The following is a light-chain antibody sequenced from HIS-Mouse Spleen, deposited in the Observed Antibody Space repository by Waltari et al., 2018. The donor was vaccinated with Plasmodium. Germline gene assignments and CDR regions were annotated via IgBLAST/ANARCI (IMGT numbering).Light chain of an antibody. CDR2: AAS. J-gene: IGKJ1*01. CDR1: QSIRIY. V-gene: IGKV1-39*01. Sequence: DIQMTQSPSSLSASVADRVTITCRASQSIRIYLNWYQQKPGKAPKLLIYAASSLQSGVPSRFSGSGSGTDFTLTISSLQPEDFATYYCQQNYNTWTFGQGTKVEIK. CDR3: QQNYNTWT.